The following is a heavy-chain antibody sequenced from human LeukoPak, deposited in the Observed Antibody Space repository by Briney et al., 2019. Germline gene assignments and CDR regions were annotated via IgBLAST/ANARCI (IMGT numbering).Heavy chain of an antibody. CDR3: ARVGLAVAGSPQSDY. V-gene: IGHV3-9*01. J-gene: IGHJ4*02. D-gene: IGHD6-19*01. CDR2: ISWNSGSI. CDR1: GFTFDDYA. Sequence: PGGSLRLSCAASGFTFDDYAMHWVRQAPGKGLEWVSGISWNSGSIGYADSVKGRFTISRDNAKNSLYLQMNSLRAEDTAVYYCARVGLAVAGSPQSDYWGQGTLVTVSS.